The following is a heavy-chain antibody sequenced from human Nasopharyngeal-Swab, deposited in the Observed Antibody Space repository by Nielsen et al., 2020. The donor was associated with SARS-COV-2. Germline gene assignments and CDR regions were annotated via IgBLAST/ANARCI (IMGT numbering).Heavy chain of an antibody. CDR1: GFSFTSYW. V-gene: IGHV5-10-1*01. Sequence: GESLKISCKGSGFSFTSYWISWVRQTPGKGLEWMGRIEPSESYTNYSPSLQGHFTISTDKSISTAYLQWSSLKASDTAMYYCARQERGQLGFDYWGQGTLVTVSS. D-gene: IGHD7-27*01. CDR2: IEPSESYT. J-gene: IGHJ4*02. CDR3: ARQERGQLGFDY.